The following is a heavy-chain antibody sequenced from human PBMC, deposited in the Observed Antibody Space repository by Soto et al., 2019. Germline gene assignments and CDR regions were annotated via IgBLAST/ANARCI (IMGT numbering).Heavy chain of an antibody. CDR3: ATASAGYTFGFDL. V-gene: IGHV1-58*02. CDR1: GFNFATPT. D-gene: IGHD1-1*01. J-gene: IGHJ4*02. Sequence: SVKVSCKASGFNFATPTIQWVRQTRGHRLEWIGWIVVGNGNTNFAQDLRQRVTFSRDMSTSTAYMDVSTLRSDDTAMYYCATASAGYTFGFDLWGQGSLVTVSS. CDR2: IVVGNGNT.